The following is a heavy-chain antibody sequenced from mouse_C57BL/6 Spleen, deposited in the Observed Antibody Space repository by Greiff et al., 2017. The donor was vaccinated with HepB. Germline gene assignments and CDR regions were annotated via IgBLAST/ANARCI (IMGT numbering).Heavy chain of an antibody. J-gene: IGHJ1*03. CDR1: GFNIKDYY. V-gene: IGHV14-1*01. D-gene: IGHD1-1*01. CDR3: TTSITTVVYWYFDV. CDR2: IDPEDGDT. Sequence: EVQLQQSGAELVRPGASVKLSCTASGFNIKDYYMHWVKQRPEQGLEWIGRIDPEDGDTEYAPKFQGKATMTADTSSNTAYLQLGSLTSEDTAVYYCTTSITTVVYWYFDVWGTGTTVTVSS.